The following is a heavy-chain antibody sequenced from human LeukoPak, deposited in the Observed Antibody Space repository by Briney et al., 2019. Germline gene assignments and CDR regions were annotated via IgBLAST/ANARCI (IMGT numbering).Heavy chain of an antibody. D-gene: IGHD3-16*01. CDR3: ARAGGGSYYYGMDV. V-gene: IGHV4-31*03. CDR1: GGSISSGGYY. J-gene: IGHJ6*02. Sequence: PSQTLSLTCTVSGGSISSGGYYWSWIRQLPGKGLEWIGYIYYSGTTYYNPSLESRVIISVDTSKNQFSLNLSSVTAADTAVYYCARAGGGSYYYGMDVWGQGTTVTVSS. CDR2: IYYSGTT.